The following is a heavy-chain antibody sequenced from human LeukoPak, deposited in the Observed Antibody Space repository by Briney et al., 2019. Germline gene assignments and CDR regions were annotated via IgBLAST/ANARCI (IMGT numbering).Heavy chain of an antibody. Sequence: PGGSLRLSCAASGFTFSDFYMSWIRQAPGKGLEWVSYITGAGRAIYYADSVEGRFTISSDNASNSLYMQMKGLRAKDTAVYSCESDIVATSGDFWGQGTLVTVSS. CDR3: ESDIVATSGDF. CDR1: GFTFSDFY. CDR2: ITGAGRAI. J-gene: IGHJ4*02. V-gene: IGHV3-11*01. D-gene: IGHD5-12*01.